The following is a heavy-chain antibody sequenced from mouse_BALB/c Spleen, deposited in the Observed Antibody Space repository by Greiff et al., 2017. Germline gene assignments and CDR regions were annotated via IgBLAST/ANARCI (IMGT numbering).Heavy chain of an antibody. V-gene: IGHV1-66*01. J-gene: IGHJ4*01. CDR2: IFPGSGNT. CDR3: ARSHFDYGNFLYAMDY. CDR1: GYSFTSYY. D-gene: IGHD2-1*01. Sequence: QVQLQQSGPELVKPGASVKISCKASGYSFTSYYIHWVKQRPGQGLEWIGWIFPGSGNTKYNEKFKGKATLTADTSSSTAYMQLSSLTSEDSAVYFCARSHFDYGNFLYAMDYWGQGTSVTVSS.